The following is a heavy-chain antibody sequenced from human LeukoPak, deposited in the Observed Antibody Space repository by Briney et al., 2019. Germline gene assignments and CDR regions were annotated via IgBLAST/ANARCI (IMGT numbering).Heavy chain of an antibody. Sequence: GGSLRLSCAASGFTFSSYWMHWVRQAPGKGLVWVSRINSDGSTTTYADSVKGRFTISRDNAKNTLYLQMNSLRAEDTAVYYCATGFFYYYYMDVWGKGTTVTVSS. V-gene: IGHV3-74*01. D-gene: IGHD3-10*01. CDR2: INSDGSTT. CDR1: GFTFSSYW. J-gene: IGHJ6*03. CDR3: ATGFFYYYYMDV.